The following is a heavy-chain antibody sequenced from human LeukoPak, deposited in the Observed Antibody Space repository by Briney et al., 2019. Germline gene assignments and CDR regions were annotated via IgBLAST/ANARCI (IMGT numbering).Heavy chain of an antibody. CDR1: GGSISSYY. CDR3: ARTRYGGYCSSTSCKRSWFDP. V-gene: IGHV4-34*01. CDR2: INHSGST. D-gene: IGHD2-2*01. Sequence: PSETLSLTCTVSGGSISSYYWSWIRQPPGKGLEWIGEINHSGSTNYNPSLKSRVTISVDTSKNQFSLKLSSVTAADTAVYYCARTRYGGYCSSTSCKRSWFDPWGQGTLVTVSS. J-gene: IGHJ5*02.